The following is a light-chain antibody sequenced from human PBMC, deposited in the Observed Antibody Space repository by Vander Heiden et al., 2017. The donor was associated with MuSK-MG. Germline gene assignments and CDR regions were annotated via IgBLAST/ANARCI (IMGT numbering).Light chain of an antibody. CDR1: GLGDQS. CDR3: QAWDNSAVV. J-gene: IGLJ3*02. CDR2: GPN. V-gene: IGLV3-1*01. Sequence: SGDLTQPPSVSVSPGQTANITCSGDGLGDQSAAWYQQKPGQSPVLLIYGPNKRPSGIPERFAGSHSGNTATLTTSETQPINEADYYCQAWDNSAVVFGGGTRLTVL.